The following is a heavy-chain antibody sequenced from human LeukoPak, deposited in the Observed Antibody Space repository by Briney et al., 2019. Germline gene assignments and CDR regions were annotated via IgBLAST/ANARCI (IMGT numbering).Heavy chain of an antibody. Sequence: PGGSLRLSCAASGFTVSAYAMAWVRQAPGKGLEWVSAISGDGTRTYYADSVKGRFTISRDNSKNTLYLEMSSLRVEDTAIYYCAKWPEGAMDYFDYWGQGTLVTVSS. CDR3: AKWPEGAMDYFDY. CDR1: GFTVSAYA. J-gene: IGHJ4*02. CDR2: ISGDGTRT. V-gene: IGHV3-23*01. D-gene: IGHD3-16*01.